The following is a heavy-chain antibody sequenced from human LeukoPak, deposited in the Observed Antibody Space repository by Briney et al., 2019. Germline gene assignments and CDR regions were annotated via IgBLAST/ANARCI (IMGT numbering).Heavy chain of an antibody. CDR3: ARDPSGDYYFDY. D-gene: IGHD4-17*01. J-gene: IGHJ4*02. CDR1: GFTFSSYA. V-gene: IGHV3-30*04. CDR2: ISHDGSNK. Sequence: GRSLRLSCAASGFTFSSYAMHWVRQAPGKGLEWEAVISHDGSNKYYADSVKGRFTISRDNSKNMLYLQMGSLRPDDTAVYYCARDPSGDYYFDYWGQGTLVTVSS.